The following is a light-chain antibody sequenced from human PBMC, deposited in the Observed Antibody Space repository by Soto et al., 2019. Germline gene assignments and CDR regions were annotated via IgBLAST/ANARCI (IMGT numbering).Light chain of an antibody. CDR3: QQYNSHSWT. CDR2: KAS. V-gene: IGKV1-5*03. CDR1: QSISSW. Sequence: DIQMTQSPSTLSAFVGDRVTITCRASQSISSWLAWYQQKPGKAPKLLFYKASSLESGVPSRFSGSGSGTEFTLTITSLQPDDFATYYCQQYNSHSWTFGQGTKVEIK. J-gene: IGKJ1*01.